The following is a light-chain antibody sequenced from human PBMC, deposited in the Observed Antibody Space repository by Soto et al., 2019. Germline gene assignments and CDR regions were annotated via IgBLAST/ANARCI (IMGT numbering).Light chain of an antibody. CDR2: GAT. CDR3: QQYGVSPKT. CDR1: QGVNSLF. J-gene: IGKJ1*01. V-gene: IGKV3-20*01. Sequence: EIVLTQSPGTLSLSPGXGATLSCRVSQGVNSLFFGWHQQKPGQSPRLLIYGATNRAAGIPDRFSGSGSGTDFTLTISRLEPEDSAVYFCQQYGVSPKTFGQGTKVDIK.